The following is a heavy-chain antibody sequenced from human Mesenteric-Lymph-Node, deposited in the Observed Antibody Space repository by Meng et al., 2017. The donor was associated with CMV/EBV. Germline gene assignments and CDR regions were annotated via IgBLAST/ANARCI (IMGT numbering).Heavy chain of an antibody. J-gene: IGHJ4*02. D-gene: IGHD2-2*01. V-gene: IGHV4-39*07. CDR3: ARDRRGYCSSTSCYRVFDY. Sequence: SETLSLTCTVSGGSISSRNYYWGWIRQPPGKGLEWIGSIYYSGSTYYNPSLESRVTISVDTSKNQFSLRLTSVTAADAAVYYCARDRRGYCSSTSCYRVFDYWGQGTLVTVSS. CDR1: GGSISSRNYY. CDR2: IYYSGST.